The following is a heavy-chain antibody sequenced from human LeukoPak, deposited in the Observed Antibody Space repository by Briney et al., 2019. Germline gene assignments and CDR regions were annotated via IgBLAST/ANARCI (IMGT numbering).Heavy chain of an antibody. V-gene: IGHV3-23*01. CDR3: ARVRWLQSFDY. Sequence: GGSLRLSCAASGFTFSSYAMSWVRQAPGKGLEWVSTISGTGGSTYYADSVKGQFTISRDNSKNTLYLQMNSPRAEDTAVYYCARVRWLQSFDYWGQGTLVTVSS. CDR1: GFTFSSYA. CDR2: ISGTGGST. D-gene: IGHD5-24*01. J-gene: IGHJ4*02.